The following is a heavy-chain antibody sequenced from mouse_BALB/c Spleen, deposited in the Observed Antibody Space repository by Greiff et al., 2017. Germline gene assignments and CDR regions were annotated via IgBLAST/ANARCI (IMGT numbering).Heavy chain of an antibody. Sequence: QVQLKESGAELVRPGSSVKISCKASGYAFSSYWMNWVKQRPGQGLEWIGQIYPGDGDTNYNGKFKGKATLTADKSSSTAYMQLSSLTSEDSAVYFCAISDYGSSYVDYWGQGTTLTVSS. J-gene: IGHJ2*01. CDR3: AISDYGSSYVDY. D-gene: IGHD1-1*01. CDR2: IYPGDGDT. CDR1: GYAFSSYW. V-gene: IGHV1-80*01.